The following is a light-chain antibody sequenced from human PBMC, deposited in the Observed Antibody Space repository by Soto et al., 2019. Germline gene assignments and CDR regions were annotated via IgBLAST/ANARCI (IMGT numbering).Light chain of an antibody. CDR3: QSYDRNLRLV. CDR2: DNT. V-gene: IGLV1-40*01. Sequence: QSVLTQPPSVSGAPGQGVTISCTGSSSNIGAGYDVHWYQHLPRTAPKLLIYDNTNRASGVPDRFSGSKSDTSASLAINGLQAEDEADYYCQSYDRNLRLVFGGGTKLTVL. J-gene: IGLJ3*02. CDR1: SSNIGAGYD.